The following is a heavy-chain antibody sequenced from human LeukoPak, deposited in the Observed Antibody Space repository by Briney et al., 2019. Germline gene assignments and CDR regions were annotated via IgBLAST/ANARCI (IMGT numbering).Heavy chain of an antibody. CDR3: VRDGYRD. CDR2: IYTGGNT. CDR1: GFNVRSYY. Sequence: PGGSLRLSCAASGFNVRSYYMSWVRQAPGKGLEWVSVIYTGGNTYYAVSVKGRFTISGDNSKNTLYLQMNSLRADDTAVYYCVRDGYRDWGQGTLVTVSS. D-gene: IGHD6-25*01. V-gene: IGHV3-66*01. J-gene: IGHJ4*02.